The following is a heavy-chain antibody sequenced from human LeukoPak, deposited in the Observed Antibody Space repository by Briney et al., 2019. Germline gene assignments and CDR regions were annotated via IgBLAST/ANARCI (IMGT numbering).Heavy chain of an antibody. Sequence: GRSLRLSCAASGFSFSSYSMHWVRQAPGKGLEWVSAISGSGGSTYYADSVKGRFTISRDNSKNTLYLQMNSLRAEDTAVYYCAKNLFLSGESLDYWGQGTLVTVSS. J-gene: IGHJ4*02. D-gene: IGHD3-10*01. V-gene: IGHV3-23*01. CDR3: AKNLFLSGESLDY. CDR1: GFSFSSYS. CDR2: ISGSGGST.